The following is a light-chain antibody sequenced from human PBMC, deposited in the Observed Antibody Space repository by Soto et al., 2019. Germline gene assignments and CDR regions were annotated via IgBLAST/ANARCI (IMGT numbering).Light chain of an antibody. V-gene: IGLV1-44*01. Sequence: QSVLTQPPSASGTPGQRVTISCSGSSSNIGSNPVDWYQQLPGTAPKLLIYSNNQRPSGVPDRFSDSKSGTSASLAISGLQSEDEADYYCAAWDDSLSGYVFGTGTKLTVL. CDR3: AAWDDSLSGYV. CDR2: SNN. J-gene: IGLJ1*01. CDR1: SSNIGSNP.